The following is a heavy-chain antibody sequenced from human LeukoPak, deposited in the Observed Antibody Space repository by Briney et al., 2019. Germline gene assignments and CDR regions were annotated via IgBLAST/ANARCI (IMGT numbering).Heavy chain of an antibody. V-gene: IGHV5-51*01. J-gene: IGHJ2*01. Sequence: GESLKISCKGSGYRFISYWIGWVRQMPGKGLEWMGIIYPGDSDTRYSPSFQGQVTISADKSISTAYLQWSSLKASDTAMYYCARAPLIAVAEADWYFDLWGRGTLVTVSS. D-gene: IGHD6-19*01. CDR3: ARAPLIAVAEADWYFDL. CDR1: GYRFISYW. CDR2: IYPGDSDT.